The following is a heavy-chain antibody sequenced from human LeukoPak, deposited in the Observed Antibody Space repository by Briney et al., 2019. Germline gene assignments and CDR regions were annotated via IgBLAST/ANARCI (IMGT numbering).Heavy chain of an antibody. V-gene: IGHV3-30*04. CDR2: ISYDGSNK. J-gene: IGHJ4*02. CDR1: GFTFSSYA. Sequence: PGRSLRLSCAASGFTFSSYAMHWVRQAPGKGLEWVAVISYDGSNKYYADSVKGRLTISRDNSKNTLYLQMNSLRAEDTAVYYCARAYSSGWYGVDYWGQGTLVTVSS. CDR3: ARAYSSGWYGVDY. D-gene: IGHD6-19*01.